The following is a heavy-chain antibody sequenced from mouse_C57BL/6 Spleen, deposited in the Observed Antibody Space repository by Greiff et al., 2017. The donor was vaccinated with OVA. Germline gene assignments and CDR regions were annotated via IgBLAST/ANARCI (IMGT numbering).Heavy chain of an antibody. V-gene: IGHV1-69*01. CDR3: ARERLRRRGFDY. Sequence: QVQLQQPGAELVMPGASVKLSCKASGYTFTSYWMHWVKQRPGQGLEWIGELDPSDSYTNYNQKFKGKSTLTVDKSSSTAYMQLSSLTSEDSAVYYCARERLRRRGFDYWGQGTTLTVSS. CDR2: LDPSDSYT. D-gene: IGHD2-4*01. CDR1: GYTFTSYW. J-gene: IGHJ2*01.